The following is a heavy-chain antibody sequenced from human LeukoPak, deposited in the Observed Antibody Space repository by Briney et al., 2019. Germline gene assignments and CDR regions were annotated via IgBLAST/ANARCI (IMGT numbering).Heavy chain of an antibody. J-gene: IGHJ6*03. V-gene: IGHV4-38-2*01. Sequence: PSETLSLTCGVSGYSITSDYNWGWVRQPPGKGLEWIGSIYHSGSTYYNPSLKSRVTISVDTSKNQFSLKLSSVTAADTAVYYCARGQPGIAAAGGGYYYYMDVWGKGTTVTVSS. CDR1: GYSITSDYN. D-gene: IGHD6-13*01. CDR2: IYHSGST. CDR3: ARGQPGIAAAGGGYYYYMDV.